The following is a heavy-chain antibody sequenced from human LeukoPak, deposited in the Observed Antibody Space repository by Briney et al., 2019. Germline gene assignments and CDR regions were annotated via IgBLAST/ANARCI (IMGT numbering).Heavy chain of an antibody. CDR3: AELGVRLITAGQDY. D-gene: IGHD3-10*01. Sequence: GGSLRLSCAASAFIFSSYVMYWVRQAPGNGLEWVAAISYDGVNTDYANSVKGRFTISRDNSKNTLYLQMNSLRGEDTAVYYCAELGVRLITAGQDYWGQGTLVTVSS. J-gene: IGHJ4*02. CDR2: ISYDGVNT. V-gene: IGHV3-23*01. CDR1: AFIFSSYV.